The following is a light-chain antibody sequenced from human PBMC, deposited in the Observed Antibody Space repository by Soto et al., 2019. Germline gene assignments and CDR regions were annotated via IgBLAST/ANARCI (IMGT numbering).Light chain of an antibody. CDR1: QSVSSY. CDR3: QQRSNWPPT. J-gene: IGKJ2*01. V-gene: IGKV3-11*01. Sequence: EIVLTQSPATLSLSPGERATLSCRASQSVSSYLAWYQQKPGQAPRLLIYDASNRATGIPARFSGSVSGTDFTLTISSLEHEDSAVYYCQQRSNWPPTFGQGTKLESK. CDR2: DAS.